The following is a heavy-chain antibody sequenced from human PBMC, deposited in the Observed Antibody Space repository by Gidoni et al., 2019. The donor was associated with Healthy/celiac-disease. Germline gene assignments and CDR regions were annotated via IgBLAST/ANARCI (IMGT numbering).Heavy chain of an antibody. V-gene: IGHV4-39*01. CDR2: IYYSGST. CDR3: ARHFSSAPFPGIAAAGHFDY. D-gene: IGHD6-13*01. CDR1: GGSISSSSYY. J-gene: IGHJ4*02. Sequence: QLQLQESGPGLVKPSETLSLTCTVSGGSISSSSYYWGWIRQPPGKGLEWIGSIYYSGSTYYNPSLKSRVTISVDTSKNQFSLKLSSVTAADTAVYYCARHFSSAPFPGIAAAGHFDYWGQGTLVTVSS.